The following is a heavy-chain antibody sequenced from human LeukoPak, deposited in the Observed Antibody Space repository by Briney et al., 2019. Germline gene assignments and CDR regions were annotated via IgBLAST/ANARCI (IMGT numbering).Heavy chain of an antibody. J-gene: IGHJ4*02. Sequence: GGSLRLSCAASGFTFSSYAMHWVRQAPGKGLEWVAVISYDGSNEYYADSVKGRFTISRDNSKNTLYLQMNSLRAEDTAVYYCARDLNLLAYYDFWSGYYSWGQGTLVTVSS. V-gene: IGHV3-30*04. CDR1: GFTFSSYA. CDR2: ISYDGSNE. D-gene: IGHD3-3*01. CDR3: ARDLNLLAYYDFWSGYYS.